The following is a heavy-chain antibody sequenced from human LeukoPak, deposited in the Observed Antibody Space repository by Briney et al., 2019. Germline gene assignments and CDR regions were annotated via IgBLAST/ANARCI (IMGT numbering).Heavy chain of an antibody. CDR2: ISGSGGST. CDR1: GFTFSSYS. Sequence: PGGSLRLSCAASGFTFSSYSMNWVRQAPGKGLEWVSAISGSGGSTYYADSVKGRFTISRDNSKNTLYLQMNSLRAEDTAVYYCAKGRGYSYGTFDYWGQGTLVTVSS. CDR3: AKGRGYSYGTFDY. J-gene: IGHJ4*02. V-gene: IGHV3-23*01. D-gene: IGHD5-18*01.